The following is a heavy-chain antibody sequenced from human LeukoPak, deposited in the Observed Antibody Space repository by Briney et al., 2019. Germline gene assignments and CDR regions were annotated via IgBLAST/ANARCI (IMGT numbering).Heavy chain of an antibody. V-gene: IGHV1-8*03. J-gene: IGHJ4*02. D-gene: IGHD3-22*01. CDR3: AREDYYDSGSNDY. CDR1: GYIFTSYD. Sequence: ASVKVSCKASGYIFTSYDINWVRQATGQGPEWMGWMNPNSGKTGYAQKFQGRDTITRNTSISTVYMELSRLRSEDTAVYYCAREDYYDSGSNDYWGQGTLVTVSS. CDR2: MNPNSGKT.